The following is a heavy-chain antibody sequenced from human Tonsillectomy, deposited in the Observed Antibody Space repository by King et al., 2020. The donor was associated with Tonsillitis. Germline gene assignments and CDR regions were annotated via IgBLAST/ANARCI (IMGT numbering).Heavy chain of an antibody. D-gene: IGHD7-27*01. V-gene: IGHV3-48*01. CDR2: ISSGSGTI. CDR1: GFTFISFS. J-gene: IGHJ4*02. Sequence: VQLVESGGGLVQPGGSLRLSCAASGFTFISFSMNWVRQAPGKGLEWVSYISSGSGTISYADSVKGRFTISRDNAKNSLFLQMNSLRAEDTAVYYCARDKDWGFDYWGQGTLVTVSS. CDR3: ARDKDWGFDY.